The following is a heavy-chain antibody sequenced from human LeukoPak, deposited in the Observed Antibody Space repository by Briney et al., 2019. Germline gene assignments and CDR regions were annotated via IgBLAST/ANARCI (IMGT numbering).Heavy chain of an antibody. V-gene: IGHV3-30*18. CDR2: ISYDGSNK. D-gene: IGHD1-26*01. J-gene: IGHJ4*02. CDR1: GFTFSSYG. CDR3: AKDVGRVGASPFGS. Sequence: GRSLRLSCAASGFTFSSYGMHWVRQAPGKGLEWVAVISYDGSNKYYEDSVKGRFTISRDNSKNTLSLQMNSLRAEDTAVYYCAKDVGRVGASPFGSWGQGTLVTVSS.